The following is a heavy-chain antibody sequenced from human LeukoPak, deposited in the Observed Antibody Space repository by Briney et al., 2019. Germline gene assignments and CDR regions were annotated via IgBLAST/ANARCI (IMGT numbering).Heavy chain of an antibody. D-gene: IGHD3-10*01. V-gene: IGHV3-21*01. CDR1: GFTFSSYR. J-gene: IGHJ4*02. CDR3: AIVDRYYGSGSDDFDY. Sequence: GGSLRLSCAASGFTFSSYRLNWVRQAPGKGLEWVSSISSSSSYIYYADSVKGRFTISRDNAKNSLYLQMNGLRAEDTAVYYFAIVDRYYGSGSDDFDYWGQGTLVTVSS. CDR2: ISSSSSYI.